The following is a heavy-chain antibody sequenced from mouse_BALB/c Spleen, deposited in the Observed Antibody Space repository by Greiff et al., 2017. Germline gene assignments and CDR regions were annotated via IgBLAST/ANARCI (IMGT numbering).Heavy chain of an antibody. D-gene: IGHD1-1*01. J-gene: IGHJ3*01. CDR2: IWAGGST. V-gene: IGHV2-9*02. CDR3: AREDYGSKSFAY. CDR1: GFSLTSYG. Sequence: VMLVESGPGLVAPSQSLSITCTVSGFSLTSYGVHWVRQPPGKGLEWLGVIWAGGSTNYNSALMSRLSISKDNSKSQVFLKMNSLQTDDTAMYYCAREDYGSKSFAYWGQGTLVTVSA.